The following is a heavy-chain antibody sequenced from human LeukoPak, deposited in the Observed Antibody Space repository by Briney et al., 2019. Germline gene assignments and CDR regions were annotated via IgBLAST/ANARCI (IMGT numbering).Heavy chain of an antibody. J-gene: IGHJ4*02. CDR3: ARHGGYSSGAGY. Sequence: SETLSLTCTVSGGSISSYYWSWIRQPPGKGLEWIGYIYYTENTNYNPSLKSRVTISVDTSKNQFSLELSSVTAADTAVYYCARHGGYSSGAGYWGQGTLVTVSS. CDR1: GGSISSYY. D-gene: IGHD6-19*01. CDR2: IYYTENT. V-gene: IGHV4-59*08.